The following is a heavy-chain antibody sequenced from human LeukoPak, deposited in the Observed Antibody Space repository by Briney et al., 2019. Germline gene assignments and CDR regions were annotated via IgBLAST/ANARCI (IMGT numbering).Heavy chain of an antibody. CDR2: ISYDGSNK. D-gene: IGHD5-12*01. J-gene: IGHJ4*02. Sequence: QPGRSLRLSCAASGFTFSSYAMHWVRQAPGKGLEWVAVISYDGSNKYYADSVKGRFTISRDNSKNTLYLQMNSLRAEDTAVYYCARAPEWLRYDYWAQGTLVTVSS. V-gene: IGHV3-30-3*01. CDR1: GFTFSSYA. CDR3: ARAPEWLRYDY.